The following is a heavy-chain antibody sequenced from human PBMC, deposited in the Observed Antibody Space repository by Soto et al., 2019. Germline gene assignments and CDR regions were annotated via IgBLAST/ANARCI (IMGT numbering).Heavy chain of an antibody. CDR2: IYYSGST. Sequence: HPGKGLEWIGYIYYSGSTYYNPSLKSRVTISVDTSKNQFSLKLSSVTAADTAVYYCARGRGTISGYYPFFDYWGQGTLVSVSS. V-gene: IGHV4-31*02. D-gene: IGHD3-22*01. CDR3: ARGRGTISGYYPFFDY. J-gene: IGHJ4*02.